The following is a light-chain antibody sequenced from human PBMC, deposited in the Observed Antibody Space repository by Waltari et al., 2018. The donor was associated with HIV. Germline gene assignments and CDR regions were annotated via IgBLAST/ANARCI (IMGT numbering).Light chain of an antibody. Sequence: DIVLTQSPATLSLSPGERATLSCRASQSVNKYLAWYQQKPGRAPRLLIYDTSERAIGIPARFSGSGSGTDFTLTISSLEPEDFAVYYCQQRSSWPRLTFGGGTKVDIK. CDR1: QSVNKY. CDR2: DTS. V-gene: IGKV3-11*01. CDR3: QQRSSWPRLT. J-gene: IGKJ4*01.